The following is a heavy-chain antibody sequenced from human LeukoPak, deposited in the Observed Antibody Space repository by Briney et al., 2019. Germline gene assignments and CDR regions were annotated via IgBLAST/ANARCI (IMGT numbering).Heavy chain of an antibody. J-gene: IGHJ4*02. CDR3: ARGPDYGDYFDY. D-gene: IGHD4-17*01. CDR1: GGSFSGYY. Sequence: PSETLSLTCAVYGGSFSGYYWSWIRQPPGKGLEWIGEINHGGSISYNPSLKSRVTISVDTSKNHFSLKLSSVTAADTAVYYCARGPDYGDYFDYWGQGTLVTVSS. CDR2: INHGGSI. V-gene: IGHV4-34*01.